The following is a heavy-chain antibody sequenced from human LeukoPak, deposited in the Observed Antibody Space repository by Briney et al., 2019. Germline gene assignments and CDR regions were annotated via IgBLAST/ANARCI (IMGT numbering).Heavy chain of an antibody. D-gene: IGHD3-22*01. CDR3: ASYYYDSLYKAGAFDI. Sequence: GESLKISCKGSGYSFSIYWIAWVRQMPGKGLEWMGIIYPGDSDTRYSPSFQGQVTISADKSISTAYLQWSSLKASDTAMYYCASYYYDSLYKAGAFDIWGQGTMVTVSS. CDR1: GYSFSIYW. CDR2: IYPGDSDT. V-gene: IGHV5-51*01. J-gene: IGHJ3*02.